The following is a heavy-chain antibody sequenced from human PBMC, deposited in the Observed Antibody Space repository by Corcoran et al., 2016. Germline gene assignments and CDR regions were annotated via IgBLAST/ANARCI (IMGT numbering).Heavy chain of an antibody. CDR2: IKSKTEGGAT. CDR3: SATYYYDSSGWAY. Sequence: EVQLVESGGGLEKPGGSLRLSCAASDFTFSNAFMNWVRQAPGKGLEWVGRIKSKTEGGATDYAAALKGRFTISRDESKNTVDLQMNSLKTEDTGVYYCSATYYYDSSGWAYWGQGALVTVSS. CDR1: DFTFSNAF. D-gene: IGHD3-22*01. V-gene: IGHV3-15*07. J-gene: IGHJ4*02.